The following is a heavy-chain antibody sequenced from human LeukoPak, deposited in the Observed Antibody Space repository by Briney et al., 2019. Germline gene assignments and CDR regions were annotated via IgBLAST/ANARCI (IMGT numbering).Heavy chain of an antibody. Sequence: PGGSLRLSCAASGFTFDDYAMHWVRQAPGKGLEWVSGISWNSGSIGYADSVKGRFTISRDNAKNSLYLQMNSLRAEDMALYYCAKDRYYDFWSGHYMDVWGKGTTVTVSS. CDR3: AKDRYYDFWSGHYMDV. V-gene: IGHV3-9*03. J-gene: IGHJ6*03. D-gene: IGHD3-3*01. CDR2: ISWNSGSI. CDR1: GFTFDDYA.